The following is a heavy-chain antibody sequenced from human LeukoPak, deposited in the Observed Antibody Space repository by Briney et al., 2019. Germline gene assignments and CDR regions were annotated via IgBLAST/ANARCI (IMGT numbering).Heavy chain of an antibody. J-gene: IGHJ6*03. CDR2: MIPMFGTT. CDR3: AKGKARAIPATAKAYYYLDV. D-gene: IGHD6-13*01. CDR1: GGTFSSYG. V-gene: IGHV1-69*01. Sequence: SVKVSCKASGGTFSSYGITWVRQAPGQGLEWMGGMIPMFGTTNYAQNFQGRVTITADESTSTAYMEVSSLRSEDTAMYYCAKGKARAIPATAKAYYYLDVWGTGTTVTVSS.